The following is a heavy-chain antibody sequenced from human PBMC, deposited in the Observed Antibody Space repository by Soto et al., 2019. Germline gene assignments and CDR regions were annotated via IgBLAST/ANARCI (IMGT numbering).Heavy chain of an antibody. CDR1: GGTFSSYT. Sequence: QVQLVQSGAEVKKPGSSVKVSCKASGGTFSSYTISWVQQAPGQGLEWMGRIIPILGIANYAQKFQGRVTITADKSTSTAYMELSSLRSEDTAVYYCARGGFSGYCSGGSCYSFDYWGQGTLVTVSS. V-gene: IGHV1-69*02. D-gene: IGHD2-15*01. J-gene: IGHJ4*02. CDR3: ARGGFSGYCSGGSCYSFDY. CDR2: IIPILGIA.